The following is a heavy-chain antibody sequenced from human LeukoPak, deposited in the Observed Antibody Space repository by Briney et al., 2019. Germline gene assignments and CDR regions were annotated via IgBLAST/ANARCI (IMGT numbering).Heavy chain of an antibody. CDR3: AKAPSYYYDSSGYFYYFDY. V-gene: IGHV3-23*01. J-gene: IGHJ4*02. Sequence: PGGSLRLSCAASGFTFSSYAMSWVRQAPGKGLEWVSAISGSGGSTYYADSVKGRFTISRDNSKNTLYLQMNSQRAEDTAVYYCAKAPSYYYDSSGYFYYFDYWGQGTLVTVSS. D-gene: IGHD3-22*01. CDR1: GFTFSSYA. CDR2: ISGSGGST.